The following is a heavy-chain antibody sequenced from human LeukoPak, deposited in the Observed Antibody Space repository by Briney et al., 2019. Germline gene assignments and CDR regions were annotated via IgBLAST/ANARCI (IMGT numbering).Heavy chain of an antibody. Sequence: PGGSLRLSCAASGFTFSSYAMHWVRQAPGKGLEYVSAISSNGGSTYYANSVKGRFTISRDNSKNTLYLQMGSLRAEDMAVYYCARGRSFSMNWGQGTLVTVSS. V-gene: IGHV3-64*01. D-gene: IGHD2/OR15-2a*01. J-gene: IGHJ4*02. CDR2: ISSNGGST. CDR1: GFTFSSYA. CDR3: ARGRSFSMN.